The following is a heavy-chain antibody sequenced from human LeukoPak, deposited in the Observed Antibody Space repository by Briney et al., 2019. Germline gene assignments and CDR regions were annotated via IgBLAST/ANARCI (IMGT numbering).Heavy chain of an antibody. Sequence: ASVKVSCKASGYTFTSYYMHWVRQAPGQGLEWMGIINPSGGSTSYAQKFQGRVTMTRDTSTSTVYMELSSLRSEDTAVYYCARERGVVPAARNRVFDYWGQGTLVTVSS. V-gene: IGHV1-46*01. CDR2: INPSGGST. J-gene: IGHJ4*02. CDR1: GYTFTSYY. CDR3: ARERGVVPAARNRVFDY. D-gene: IGHD2-2*01.